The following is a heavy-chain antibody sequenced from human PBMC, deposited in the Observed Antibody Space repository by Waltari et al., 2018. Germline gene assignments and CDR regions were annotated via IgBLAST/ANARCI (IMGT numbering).Heavy chain of an antibody. CDR1: GFTVSSNH. V-gene: IGHV3-66*02. CDR2: IYSAGSS. D-gene: IGHD5-18*01. CDR3: ARARDEDTAMVYFDH. J-gene: IGHJ4*02. Sequence: EVQLVESGGGLVHPGGSRRLSVAAPGFTVSSNHMSWVRQAPGKGLEWVSLIYSAGSSYYADSVRGRFSISRDNSKNTLHLQMNSLRAEDTAMYYCARARDEDTAMVYFDHWGQGTLISVSS.